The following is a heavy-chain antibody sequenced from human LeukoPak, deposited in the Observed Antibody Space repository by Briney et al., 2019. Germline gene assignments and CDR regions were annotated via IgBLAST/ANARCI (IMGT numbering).Heavy chain of an antibody. CDR3: AREVVTATRFANFDY. CDR2: ISYDGSNK. V-gene: IGHV3-30*04. Sequence: GGSLRLSCAASGFTVSTNYMSWVRQAPGKGLEWVAVISYDGSNKYYADSVKGRFTISRDNSKNTLYLQMNSLRAEDTAVYYCAREVVTATRFANFDYWGQGTLVTVSS. J-gene: IGHJ4*02. D-gene: IGHD2-21*02. CDR1: GFTVSTNY.